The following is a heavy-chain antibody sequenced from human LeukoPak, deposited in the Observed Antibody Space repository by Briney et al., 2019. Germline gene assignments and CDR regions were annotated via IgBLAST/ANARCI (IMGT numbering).Heavy chain of an antibody. Sequence: GGSLRLSCEASGFTFSSSWMSWVRQAPGKGLEWVAVISYDGSNKYYADSVKGRFTISRDNSKNTLYLQMNSLRAEDTAVYYCAKESQAWNYYYYGMDVWGQGTTVTVSS. CDR3: AKESQAWNYYYYGMDV. J-gene: IGHJ6*02. V-gene: IGHV3-30*18. CDR2: ISYDGSNK. CDR1: GFTFSSSW.